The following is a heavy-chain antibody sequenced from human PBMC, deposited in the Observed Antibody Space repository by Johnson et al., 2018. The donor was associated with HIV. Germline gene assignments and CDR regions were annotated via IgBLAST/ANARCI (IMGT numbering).Heavy chain of an antibody. CDR3: ARASWVVYDYRACDM. Sequence: VQLVESGGGLIQPGGSLRLSCVASGLTVSSNYMTWVRQAPGKGLEWVSMIYTGGRTEYADSVKGRFTVSRDISKNTLYFQMNSLRAEDTAVYYCARASWVVYDYRACDMWGQGTMVTVSS. D-gene: IGHD5/OR15-5a*01. V-gene: IGHV3-53*01. CDR2: IYTGGRT. J-gene: IGHJ3*02. CDR1: GLTVSSNY.